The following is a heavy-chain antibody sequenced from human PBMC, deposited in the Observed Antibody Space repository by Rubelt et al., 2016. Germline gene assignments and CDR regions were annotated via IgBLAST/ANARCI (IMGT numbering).Heavy chain of an antibody. Sequence: QLQLQESGPGLVKPSETLSLTCTVSGGSIRSSSYYWGWIRQPPGKGLEWIGSIYYSGSTYYNPSLKSRVTISVDTSKNQFSLTLSSVTAEDTAVHYCARLLRSYWYFDLWGRGTLVTVAS. CDR1: GGSIRSSSYY. J-gene: IGHJ2*01. CDR3: ARLLRSYWYFDL. CDR2: IYYSGST. V-gene: IGHV4-39*01.